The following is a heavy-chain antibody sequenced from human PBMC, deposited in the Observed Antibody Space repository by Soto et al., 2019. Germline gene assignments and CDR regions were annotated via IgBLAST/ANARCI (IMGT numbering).Heavy chain of an antibody. CDR1: GFTFSSYS. V-gene: IGHV3-21*01. CDR2: ISSSSSYI. Sequence: GGSLRLSCAASGFTFSSYSMNWVRQAPGKGLEWVSSISSSSSYIYYADSVKGRFTISRDNAKNSLYLQMNSLRAEDTAVYYCASTPRGSSSFDYWGRGTLVTVSS. D-gene: IGHD6-13*01. J-gene: IGHJ4*02. CDR3: ASTPRGSSSFDY.